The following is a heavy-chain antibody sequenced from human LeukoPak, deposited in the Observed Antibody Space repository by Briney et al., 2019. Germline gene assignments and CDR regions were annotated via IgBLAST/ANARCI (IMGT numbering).Heavy chain of an antibody. Sequence: TSETLSLTCTVSSGSLSSSTYYWGWVRQPPGKGLQWIGTISYSGSTHDNPSLKSRVTISVDTSKNQFSLELSSVTAADTAMYYCARGEWDLLFDYWGQGTLVTVSS. D-gene: IGHD1-26*01. CDR1: SGSLSSSTYY. CDR3: ARGEWDLLFDY. CDR2: ISYSGST. J-gene: IGHJ4*02. V-gene: IGHV4-39*07.